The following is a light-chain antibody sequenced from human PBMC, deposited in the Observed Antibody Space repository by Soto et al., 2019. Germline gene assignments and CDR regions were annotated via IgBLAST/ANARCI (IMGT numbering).Light chain of an antibody. J-gene: IGKJ4*01. V-gene: IGKV3-15*01. CDR1: QSVSKN. CDR2: GAS. CDR3: QQYNNWLT. Sequence: EIVMTQSPATLSVSPGERATLSCRASQSVSKNLAWYQQKPGQAPRLLIYGASTRATGIPARFSGSGSGTEFTLTISSLQPEDFAVYYCQQYNNWLTFGGGTKVEIK.